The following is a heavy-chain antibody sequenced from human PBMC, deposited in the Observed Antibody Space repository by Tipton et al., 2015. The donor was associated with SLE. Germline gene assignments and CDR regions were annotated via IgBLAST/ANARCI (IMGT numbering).Heavy chain of an antibody. CDR2: IYHSGST. V-gene: IGHV4-30-2*01. J-gene: IGHJ6*02. CDR1: GGSISSGGYS. Sequence: TLSLTCAVSGGSISSGGYSWTWIRQPPGKGLEWIGYIYHSGSTYYNPSLKSRVTISVDRSKNQFSLKLSSVTAADTAVYYCARDQQPHVRYYYGMDVWGQGTTVTVSS. CDR3: ARDQQPHVRYYYGMDV. D-gene: IGHD6-13*01.